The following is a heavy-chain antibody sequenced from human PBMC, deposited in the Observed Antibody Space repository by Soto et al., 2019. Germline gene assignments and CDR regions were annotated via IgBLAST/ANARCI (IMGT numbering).Heavy chain of an antibody. CDR3: ARAVRGSYYDY. J-gene: IGHJ4*02. CDR1: GGSISSGDYY. D-gene: IGHD1-26*01. CDR2: IYYSGST. V-gene: IGHV4-30-4*01. Sequence: QVQLQESGPGLVKPSQTLSLTCTVSGGSISSGDYYWSWIRQPPGKGLEWIGYIYYSGSTYYNPSLKRRVTISVDTSKNQFSLKLSSGTAAATAVYYCARAVRGSYYDYWGQGTLVTVSS.